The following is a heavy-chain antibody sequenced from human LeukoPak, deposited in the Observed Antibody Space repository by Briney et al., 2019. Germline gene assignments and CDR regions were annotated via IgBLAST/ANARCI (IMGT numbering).Heavy chain of an antibody. Sequence: PGGSLRLSCTASGFTFGDYAMSWVRQAPGKGLEWVGFIRSKAYGGTTEYAASVKGRFTISRDDSKSIAYLQMNSLKTEDTAVYYCTRDTYDYGDYGLDYWGQGTLVTVSS. J-gene: IGHJ4*02. CDR3: TRDTYDYGDYGLDY. D-gene: IGHD4-17*01. CDR1: GFTFGDYA. CDR2: IRSKAYGGTT. V-gene: IGHV3-49*04.